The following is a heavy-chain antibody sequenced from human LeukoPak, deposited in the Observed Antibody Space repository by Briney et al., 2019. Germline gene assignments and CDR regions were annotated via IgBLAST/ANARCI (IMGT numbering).Heavy chain of an antibody. CDR2: IHYSGST. V-gene: IGHV4-59*08. CDR3: ASSVSWGQLVRDLAYYI. D-gene: IGHD3-16*01. Sequence: PSQTLSHTFSVSGDSISSAQWIWIRQPPGKGLEWIGYIHYSGSTNYNPSLKSRVTTSVDTTKKQFSLKLRSVTAADTAVYYCASSVSWGQLVRDLAYYIQGQGTMVTVSS. J-gene: IGHJ3*02. CDR1: GDSISSAQ.